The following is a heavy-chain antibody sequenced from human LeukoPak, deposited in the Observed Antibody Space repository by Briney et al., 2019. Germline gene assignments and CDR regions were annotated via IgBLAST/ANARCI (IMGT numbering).Heavy chain of an antibody. CDR3: ARGIYYYGSGSLNWFDP. J-gene: IGHJ5*02. Sequence: DPSQTLSLTCTVSGGSISSGTYYWSWLRQPAGKGLEWIGRIYISGSSNYNPSLKSRVTTSLDTSKNQFSLKLSSVTAADTAVYYCARGIYYYGSGSLNWFDPWGRGTLVNVSS. CDR2: IYISGSS. D-gene: IGHD3-10*01. V-gene: IGHV4-61*02. CDR1: GGSISSGTYY.